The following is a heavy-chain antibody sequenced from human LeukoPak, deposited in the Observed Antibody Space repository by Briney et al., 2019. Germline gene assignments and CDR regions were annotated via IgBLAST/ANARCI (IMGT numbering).Heavy chain of an antibody. J-gene: IGHJ6*02. CDR2: IYHSGST. CDR3: AAGYCSSTSCPTYYYYYYGMDV. D-gene: IGHD2-2*01. Sequence: SQTLSLTCTVSGGSISSGGYYWSWVRQPPGKGLEWIGYIYHSGSTYYNPSLKSRVTISVDTSKNQFSLKLSSVTAADTAVYYCAAGYCSSTSCPTYYYYYYGMDVWGQGTTVTVSS. CDR1: GGSISSGGYY. V-gene: IGHV4-30-2*01.